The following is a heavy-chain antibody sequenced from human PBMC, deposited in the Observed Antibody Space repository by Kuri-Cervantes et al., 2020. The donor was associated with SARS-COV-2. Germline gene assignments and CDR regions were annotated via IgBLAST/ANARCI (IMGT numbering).Heavy chain of an antibody. Sequence: GGSLRLSCAASGFTFSSYSMNWVRQAPGKGLEWVSSISSSSYIYYADSVKGRFTISRDNAKNSLYLQMNSLRDEDTAVYYCARDSRYYPGYSFFYWGQGTLVTVSS. J-gene: IGHJ4*02. V-gene: IGHV3-21*01. CDR3: ARDSRYYPGYSFFY. D-gene: IGHD5-18*01. CDR2: ISSSSYI. CDR1: GFTFSSYS.